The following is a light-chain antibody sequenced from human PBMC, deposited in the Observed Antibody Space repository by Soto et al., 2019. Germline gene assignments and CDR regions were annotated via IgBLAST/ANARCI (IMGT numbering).Light chain of an antibody. CDR3: QQRSNWPT. J-gene: IGKJ3*01. Sequence: EIVLTQSPATLSLSPGERATLSCRASQSVSSYLAWYQQKPGQAPRLLIYDASNRATGIPARFSGSGSGPDFTPAIGSLEPEYFAVYYFQQRSNWPTFGPGTKVDIK. CDR1: QSVSSY. CDR2: DAS. V-gene: IGKV3-11*01.